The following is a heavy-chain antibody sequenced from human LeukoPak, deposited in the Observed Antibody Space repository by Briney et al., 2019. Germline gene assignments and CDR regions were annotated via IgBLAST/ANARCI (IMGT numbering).Heavy chain of an antibody. V-gene: IGHV3-23*01. Sequence: AGGSLRLSCAASGFTFSSYAMSWVRQAPGKGLEWVSAISGSGGSTYYADSVKGRFTISRDNSKNTLYLQMNSLRAEDTAVYYCAKDPVLRYFDWLPYPDYWGQGTLVTVSS. D-gene: IGHD3-9*01. J-gene: IGHJ4*02. CDR3: AKDPVLRYFDWLPYPDY. CDR2: ISGSGGST. CDR1: GFTFSSYA.